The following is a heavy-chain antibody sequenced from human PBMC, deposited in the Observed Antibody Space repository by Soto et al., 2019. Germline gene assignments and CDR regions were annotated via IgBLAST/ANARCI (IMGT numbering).Heavy chain of an antibody. V-gene: IGHV4-30-4*01. D-gene: IGHD3-3*01. Sequence: PSETLSITCTVSGGSISSGDYYWSWIRQPPGKGLEWIGYIYYSGSTYYNPSLKSRVTISVDTSKNQFSLKLSSVTGADTAVYYCAREYYDFWSGPPYYYGMDVWGQGTTVTISS. CDR1: GGSISSGDYY. CDR2: IYYSGST. J-gene: IGHJ6*02. CDR3: AREYYDFWSGPPYYYGMDV.